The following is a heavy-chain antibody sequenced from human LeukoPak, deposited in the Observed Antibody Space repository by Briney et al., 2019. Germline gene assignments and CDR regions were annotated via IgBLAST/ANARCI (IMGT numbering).Heavy chain of an antibody. CDR2: INPSGGST. V-gene: IGHV1-46*01. CDR3: ARDPYFSGRYFDWLLEVREPDAFDI. CDR1: GYTFTSYY. J-gene: IGHJ3*02. D-gene: IGHD3-9*01. Sequence: GASVKVSCKASGYTFTSYYMHWVRQAPGQGLEWMGIINPSGGSTSYAQKFQGRVTMTRDTSTSTVYMELSRLRSDDTAVYYCARDPYFSGRYFDWLLEVREPDAFDIWGQGTMVTVSS.